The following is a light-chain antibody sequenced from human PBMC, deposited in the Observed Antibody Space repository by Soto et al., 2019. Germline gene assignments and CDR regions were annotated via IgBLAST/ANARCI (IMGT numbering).Light chain of an antibody. V-gene: IGKV3-15*01. CDR3: QQYDNWPLT. Sequence: EIVMTQSPATLSLSPGERASLSCRASQSLSNKLAWYQQKPGQAPRLLIYGAYTRATDIPVRFSAGGSGTEFTLTISSLQSEDFAVYYCQQYDNWPLTFGGGTKVDIK. CDR2: GAY. J-gene: IGKJ4*01. CDR1: QSLSNK.